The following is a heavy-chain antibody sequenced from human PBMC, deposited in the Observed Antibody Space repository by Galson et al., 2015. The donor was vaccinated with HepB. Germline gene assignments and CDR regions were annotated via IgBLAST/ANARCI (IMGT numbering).Heavy chain of an antibody. CDR2: INHSGST. Sequence: ETVSLTCAVYGGSFSGYYWSWIRQPPGKGLGWIGEINHSGSTNYNPSLKSRVTISVDTSKNQFSLKLSSVTAADTAVYYCARGVHLYYYGSGSKLNWFDPWGQGTLVTVSS. J-gene: IGHJ5*02. V-gene: IGHV4-34*01. D-gene: IGHD3-10*01. CDR1: GGSFSGYY. CDR3: ARGVHLYYYGSGSKLNWFDP.